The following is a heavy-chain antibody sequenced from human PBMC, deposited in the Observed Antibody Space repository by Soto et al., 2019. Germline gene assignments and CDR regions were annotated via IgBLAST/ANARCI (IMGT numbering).Heavy chain of an antibody. J-gene: IGHJ6*02. CDR3: ARFPREYSTYYYYYYGMDV. Sequence: QVQLVQSGAEVKKPGASVKVSCKASGYTFSSYAISWVRQAPGQGLEWMGGIIPIFGTANYAQKFQGRVTITADESTSTAYMELSSLRSEDTAVYYCARFPREYSTYYYYYYGMDVWGQGTTVTVSS. D-gene: IGHD6-6*01. V-gene: IGHV1-69*01. CDR1: GYTFSSYA. CDR2: IIPIFGTA.